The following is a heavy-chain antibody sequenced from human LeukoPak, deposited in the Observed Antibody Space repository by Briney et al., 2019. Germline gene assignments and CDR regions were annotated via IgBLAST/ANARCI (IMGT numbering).Heavy chain of an antibody. CDR3: AKDIATIFGVDSAYYYGMDV. V-gene: IGHV3-9*01. D-gene: IGHD3-3*01. J-gene: IGHJ6*02. CDR1: GFTFDDYA. Sequence: GGSLRLSCAASGFTFDDYAMHWVRQAPGKGLEWVSGISWNSGSIGYADSVKGRFTISRDNAKNSLYLQVNSLRAEDTALYYCAKDIATIFGVDSAYYYGMDVWGQGTTVTVSS. CDR2: ISWNSGSI.